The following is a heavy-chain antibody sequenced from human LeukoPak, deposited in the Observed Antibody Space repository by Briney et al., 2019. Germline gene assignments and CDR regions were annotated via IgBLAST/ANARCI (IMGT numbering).Heavy chain of an antibody. D-gene: IGHD5-24*01. CDR1: RFCFNSYS. J-gene: IGHJ5*02. CDR2: ISGSGCST. CDR3: AKDIVADRDGFRDWFDP. Sequence: GFSVSVPYLASRFCFNSYSMSWVRQAPAKGLEWVSAISGSGCSTYYPDSLKGPFTISRDNSKNTLYLQMNSLRAEDTAVYYCAKDIVADRDGFRDWFDPWGQGTLVTVSS. V-gene: IGHV3-23*01.